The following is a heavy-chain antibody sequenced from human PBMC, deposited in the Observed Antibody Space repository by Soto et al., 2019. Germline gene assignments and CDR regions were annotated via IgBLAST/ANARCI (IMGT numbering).Heavy chain of an antibody. CDR2: ISGSGGST. CDR3: AKEFNDYGYFDY. V-gene: IGHV3-23*01. J-gene: IGHJ4*02. Sequence: PGGALRLSGAASVFTFSSYAMSWVREAPGKGLEWVSAISGSGGSTYYADSVKGRFTISRDNSKNTLYLQMNSLRAEDTAVYYCAKEFNDYGYFDYWGQGTLVTVSS. D-gene: IGHD4-17*01. CDR1: VFTFSSYA.